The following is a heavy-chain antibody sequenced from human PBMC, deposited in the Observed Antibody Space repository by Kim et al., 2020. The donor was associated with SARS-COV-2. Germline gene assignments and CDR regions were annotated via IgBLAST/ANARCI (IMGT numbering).Heavy chain of an antibody. V-gene: IGHV1-3*01. D-gene: IGHD6-19*01. CDR1: GYTFTYYA. CDR2: INPGNGNA. J-gene: IGHJ5*02. CDR3: ARVQYTSGDGWFDP. Sequence: ASVKVSCKASGYTFTYYAIHWVRQAPGQSLEWMGWINPGNGNAKYSQKFQGRVTITRDTSASTAYMEVSSLRSEDTAVYYCARVQYTSGDGWFDPWGQGTQVTVSS.